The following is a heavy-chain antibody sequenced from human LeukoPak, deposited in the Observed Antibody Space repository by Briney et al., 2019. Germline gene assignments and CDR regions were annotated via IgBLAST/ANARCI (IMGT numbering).Heavy chain of an antibody. J-gene: IGHJ4*02. D-gene: IGHD4-17*01. V-gene: IGHV4-31*03. CDR2: IFYSGST. Sequence: SETLPLTCTVSGASIGSGGYYWSWIRLHPGKGLEWIGCIFYSGSTFYNPSLKSRVTISVDTSKNQFSLKLSSVTAADTAVYYCARALTTTGGDYWGQGTLVTVYS. CDR3: ARALTTTGGDY. CDR1: GASIGSGGYY.